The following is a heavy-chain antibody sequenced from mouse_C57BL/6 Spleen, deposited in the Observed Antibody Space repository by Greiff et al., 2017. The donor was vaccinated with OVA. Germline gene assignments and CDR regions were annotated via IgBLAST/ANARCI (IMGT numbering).Heavy chain of an antibody. Sequence: QVQLQQPGAELVRPGTSVKLSCKASGYTFTSYWMHWVKQRPGQGLEWIGVIDPSDSYTNYNQQFKGKATLTVDTSSSTAYMQLSILTSEDSAVYYWVKGITTVVATDFDYWGQGTTLTVSA. CDR3: VKGITTVVATDFDY. J-gene: IGHJ2*01. CDR1: GYTFTSYW. CDR2: IDPSDSYT. V-gene: IGHV1-59*01. D-gene: IGHD1-1*01.